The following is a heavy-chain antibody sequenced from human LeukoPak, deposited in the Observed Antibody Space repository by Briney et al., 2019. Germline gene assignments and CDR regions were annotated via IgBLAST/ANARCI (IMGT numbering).Heavy chain of an antibody. D-gene: IGHD2-21*02. CDR3: ARGVLVVVTAIDFDY. Sequence: ASVKVSCKASGYTFTSYAMHWVRQAPGQRLEWMGWINAGNGNTKYSQKFQGRVTITRDTSASTAYMELSSLRSEDTAVHYCARGVLVVVTAIDFDYWGQGTLVTVSS. CDR2: INAGNGNT. CDR1: GYTFTSYA. V-gene: IGHV1-3*01. J-gene: IGHJ4*02.